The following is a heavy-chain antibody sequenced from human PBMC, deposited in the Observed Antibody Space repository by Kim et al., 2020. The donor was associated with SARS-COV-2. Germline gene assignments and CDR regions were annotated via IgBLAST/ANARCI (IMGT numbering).Heavy chain of an antibody. D-gene: IGHD2-15*01. CDR3: IGVVVAAVDY. V-gene: IGHV4-39*01. CDR2: ST. J-gene: IGHJ4*02. Sequence: STSSNPSLKSRVTISVDPSKNQFSLKLSSVTAADTAVYYCIGVVVAAVDYWGQGTLVTVSS.